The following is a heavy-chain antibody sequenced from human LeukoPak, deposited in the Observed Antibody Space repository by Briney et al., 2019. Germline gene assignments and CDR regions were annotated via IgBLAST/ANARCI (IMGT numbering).Heavy chain of an antibody. CDR3: ASAGSGLY. CDR2: ISSSSSTI. Sequence: GGSLRLSCSASGFTFSDYPMHWVRQAPGKGLEWVSYISSSSSTIYYADSVKGRFTISRDNAKNSLYLQMNSLRDEDTAVYYCASAGSGLYWGQGTLVTVSS. V-gene: IGHV3-48*02. CDR1: GFTFSDYP. D-gene: IGHD6-19*01. J-gene: IGHJ4*02.